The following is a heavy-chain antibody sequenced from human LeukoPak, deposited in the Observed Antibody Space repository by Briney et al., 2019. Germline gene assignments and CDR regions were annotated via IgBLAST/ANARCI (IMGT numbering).Heavy chain of an antibody. D-gene: IGHD3-10*02. CDR1: GFTFSRYS. CDR3: AELGITMIGGV. CDR2: ISSSGSYI. V-gene: IGHV3-21*01. J-gene: IGHJ6*04. Sequence: GGSLRLSCVVSGFTFSRYSMNWVRQAPGKGLEWVSSISSSGSYIYYADSVKGRFTLSRDNAKNSLYLQMNSLRAEDTAVYYCAELGITMIGGVWGKGTTVTISS.